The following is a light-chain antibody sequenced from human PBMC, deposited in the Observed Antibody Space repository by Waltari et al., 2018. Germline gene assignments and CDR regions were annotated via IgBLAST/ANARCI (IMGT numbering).Light chain of an antibody. CDR1: RSNIGSNY. Sequence: QSVLTQPPSASGTPGQRVTIACSGSRSNIGSNYVYCYQQLPGTAPQLLIYRNNPRPSGVPDRFSGSKSGTSASLVISGLRSEDEADYYCAAWDDSLSGRVFGGGTKVTVL. CDR3: AAWDDSLSGRV. CDR2: RNN. J-gene: IGLJ3*02. V-gene: IGLV1-47*01.